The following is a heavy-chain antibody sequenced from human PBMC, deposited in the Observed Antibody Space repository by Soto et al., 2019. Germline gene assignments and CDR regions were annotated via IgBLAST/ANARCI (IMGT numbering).Heavy chain of an antibody. D-gene: IGHD3-10*01. CDR1: GFIFTSYA. CDR2: IGGGGANT. J-gene: IGHJ4*02. V-gene: IGHV3-23*01. CDR3: AKYASGSLYKMFDY. Sequence: PGGSLRLSCRASGFIFTSYAMSWVRQLPGKGLEWVSGIGGGGANTYYTDSMKGRFTISRDNRKDTLYLHMSSLRVEDTAVYYCAKYASGSLYKMFDYWGQGTPVTVSS.